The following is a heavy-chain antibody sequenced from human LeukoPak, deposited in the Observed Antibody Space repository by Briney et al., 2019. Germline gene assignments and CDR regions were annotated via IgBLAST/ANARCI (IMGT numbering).Heavy chain of an antibody. CDR2: ISAYNGNR. V-gene: IGHV1-18*01. Sequence: ASVTVSCKTSGYTFTTYGISWVRQAPGQGLEWMGWISAYNGNRSYTQNLQGRVTITTDTYTRTAYMELRSLRSDDTAVYYCARDSYLKLSLEMATINSLRYGMDVWGQGTTVTVSS. J-gene: IGHJ6*02. D-gene: IGHD5-24*01. CDR3: ARDSYLKLSLEMATINSLRYGMDV. CDR1: GYTFTTYG.